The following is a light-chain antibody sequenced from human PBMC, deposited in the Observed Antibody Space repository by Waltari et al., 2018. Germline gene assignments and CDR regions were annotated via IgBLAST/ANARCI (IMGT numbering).Light chain of an antibody. Sequence: EIVLTQSPATLSLSPGQRATLPCRASESIASHLAWSRQKPGQPPRLLIYDASTRATGIPARFSGSGFGTDFTLTISSLEPEDFAVYFCQQGSMWPLTFGGGTTAEIK. CDR1: ESIASH. J-gene: IGKJ4*01. CDR3: QQGSMWPLT. V-gene: IGKV3-11*01. CDR2: DAS.